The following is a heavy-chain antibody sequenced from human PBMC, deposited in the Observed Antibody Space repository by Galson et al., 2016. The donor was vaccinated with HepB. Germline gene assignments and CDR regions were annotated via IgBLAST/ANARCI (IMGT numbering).Heavy chain of an antibody. CDR1: GSTFSSYA. Sequence: SLRLSCAASGSTFSSYAMSWVRQAPGKGLECVSGISGGGGGTYYADSVKGRFTISRDNSKNTLYLQMKSLRAEDTAVYYCAKGENGDYYNGVDWGQGTLVTVSS. J-gene: IGHJ4*02. CDR2: ISGGGGGT. D-gene: IGHD3-10*01. V-gene: IGHV3-23*01. CDR3: AKGENGDYYNGVD.